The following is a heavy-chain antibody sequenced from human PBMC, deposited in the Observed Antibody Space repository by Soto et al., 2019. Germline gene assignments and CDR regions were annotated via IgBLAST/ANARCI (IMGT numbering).Heavy chain of an antibody. CDR1: AFTFSRHG. V-gene: IGHV3-33*01. Sequence: QVQLVESGGGVVQPGGSLRLSCAASAFTFSRHGMHWFRQAPGKGLQWVGVIWSDGSNQRYAESVKGRFTISRDNSKNTLYLQMNSLRAEDTAVYYCARERTFGENNHNYMDVWGTGITVTVSS. J-gene: IGHJ6*03. CDR3: ARERTFGENNHNYMDV. CDR2: IWSDGSNQ. D-gene: IGHD3-10*01.